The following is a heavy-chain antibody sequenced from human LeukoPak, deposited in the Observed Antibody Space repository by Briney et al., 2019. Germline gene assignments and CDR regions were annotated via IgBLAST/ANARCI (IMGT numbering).Heavy chain of an antibody. Sequence: PSETLSLTCAVYGGSFSGYYWSWIRQPPGKGLEWIGEINHSGSTNYNSSLKSRVTISVDTSKNQFSLKLSSVTAADTAVYYCARGEVEVDYYYYMDVWGKGTTVTVSS. CDR3: ARGEVEVDYYYYMDV. V-gene: IGHV4-34*01. CDR2: INHSGST. J-gene: IGHJ6*03. D-gene: IGHD2-15*01. CDR1: GGSFSGYY.